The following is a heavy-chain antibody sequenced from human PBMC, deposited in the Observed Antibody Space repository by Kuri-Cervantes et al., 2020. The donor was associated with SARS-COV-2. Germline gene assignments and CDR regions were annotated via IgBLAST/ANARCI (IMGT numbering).Heavy chain of an antibody. J-gene: IGHJ4*02. V-gene: IGHV1-69*13. CDR2: IIPIFGTA. D-gene: IGHD4-17*01. CDR3: ARARNGNYLNEPDY. Sequence: PVKVSCKASGGTFSSYAISWVRQAPGQGLEWMGGIIPIFGTANYAQKFQGRVTITADESTSTAYMELSSLRSEDTAVYYCARARNGNYLNEPDYWGQGTLVTVSS. CDR1: GGTFSSYA.